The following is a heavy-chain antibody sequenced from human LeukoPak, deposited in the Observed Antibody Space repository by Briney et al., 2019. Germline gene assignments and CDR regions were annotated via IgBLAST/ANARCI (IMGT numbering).Heavy chain of an antibody. V-gene: IGHV4-59*01. CDR2: VYYGGST. Sequence: SETLSLTCTVSGGSINSDYWSWIRQPPGKGLEWIGYVYYGGSTNYNPSLKSRVTISVDTSKNQFSLRLRSVTAGDTAVYYCAREYGGWYHFDYWGQGTLVTVSS. CDR3: AREYGGWYHFDY. CDR1: GGSINSDY. D-gene: IGHD6-19*01. J-gene: IGHJ4*02.